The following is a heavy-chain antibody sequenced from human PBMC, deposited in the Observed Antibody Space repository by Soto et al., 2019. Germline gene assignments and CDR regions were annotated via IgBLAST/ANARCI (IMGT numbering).Heavy chain of an antibody. CDR1: GFTFSSYG. CDR2: ISYDGSNK. J-gene: IGHJ4*02. V-gene: IGHV3-30*18. Sequence: GGSLRLSXAASGFTFSSYGMHWVRQAPGKGLEWVAVISYDGSNKYYADSVKGRFTISRDNSKNTLYLQMNSLRAEDTAVYYCAKDRLELRLGELSFDYWGQGTLVTVSS. CDR3: AKDRLELRLGELSFDY. D-gene: IGHD3-16*02.